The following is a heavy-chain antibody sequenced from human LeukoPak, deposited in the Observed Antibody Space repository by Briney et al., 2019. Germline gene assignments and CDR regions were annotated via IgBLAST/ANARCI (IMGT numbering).Heavy chain of an antibody. CDR1: GGTFSSYA. J-gene: IGHJ4*02. Sequence: SVKVSCKASGGTFSSYAISWVRQAPGQGLEWMGRIIPILGIANYAQKFQGRVTITADKSTSTAYMELSRLRSDDTAVYYCARSAPYRTSWHFDYWGQGTLVTVSS. D-gene: IGHD2-2*01. CDR3: ARSAPYRTSWHFDY. CDR2: IIPILGIA. V-gene: IGHV1-69*04.